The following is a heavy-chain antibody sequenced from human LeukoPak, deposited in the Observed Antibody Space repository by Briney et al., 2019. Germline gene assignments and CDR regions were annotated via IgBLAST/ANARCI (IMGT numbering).Heavy chain of an antibody. D-gene: IGHD6-19*01. CDR1: GFTFSSYS. CDR2: ISSSSSYI. CDR3: ARDGFGYSSGWYSTDY. V-gene: IGHV3-21*01. J-gene: IGHJ4*02. Sequence: GGSLRLSCAASGFTFSSYSMNWVRQAPGKGLEWVSSISSSSSYIYYADSVKGRFTISRDNAKNSLYLQMNSVRAEDTAVYYCARDGFGYSSGWYSTDYWGQGTLVTVSS.